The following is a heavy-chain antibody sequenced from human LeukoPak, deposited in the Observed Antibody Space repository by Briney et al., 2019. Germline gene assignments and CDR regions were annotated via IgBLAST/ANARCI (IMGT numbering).Heavy chain of an antibody. D-gene: IGHD2-2*01. J-gene: IGHJ3*02. CDR3: ARGGYCSSSICYSLNAFDI. CDR2: VSASSDI. Sequence: GGSLRLSCAASGFTFSSYTMNWVRQAPGKGLQWVSTVSASSDIHYSDSVKGRSTISRDNARNSLYLQMNSLRDEDTAVYYCARGGYCSSSICYSLNAFDIWGQGTMFTVSS. CDR1: GFTFSSYT. V-gene: IGHV3-48*02.